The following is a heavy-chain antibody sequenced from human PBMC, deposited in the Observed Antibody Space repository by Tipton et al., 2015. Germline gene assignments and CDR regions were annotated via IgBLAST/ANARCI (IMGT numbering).Heavy chain of an antibody. CDR1: GFTLSRYA. Sequence: SLRLSCSAAGFTLSRYAMNWVRQAPGKGLEYVSAITTNGYSTYYADSVRGRLTISRDNSKNTLYLQMSSLRAEDTAVYYCVKDGYYYDSGGYSPLDYWGQGTLVTVSS. J-gene: IGHJ4*02. D-gene: IGHD3-22*01. V-gene: IGHV3-64D*08. CDR3: VKDGYYYDSGGYSPLDY. CDR2: ITTNGYST.